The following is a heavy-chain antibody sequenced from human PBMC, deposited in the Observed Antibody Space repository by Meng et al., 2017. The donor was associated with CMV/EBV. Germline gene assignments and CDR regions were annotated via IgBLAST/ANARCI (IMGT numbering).Heavy chain of an antibody. D-gene: IGHD3-22*01. Sequence: HRQLPGPGPGLWKPWETLSTTCTVSGGSISSSSYYWGWIRQPPGKGLEWIGSIYYSGSTYYNPSLKSRVTISVDTSKNQFSLKLSSVTAADTAVYYCARYYYDSSGYFDYWGQGTLVTVSS. CDR1: GGSISSSSYY. CDR2: IYYSGST. J-gene: IGHJ4*02. CDR3: ARYYYDSSGYFDY. V-gene: IGHV4-39*07.